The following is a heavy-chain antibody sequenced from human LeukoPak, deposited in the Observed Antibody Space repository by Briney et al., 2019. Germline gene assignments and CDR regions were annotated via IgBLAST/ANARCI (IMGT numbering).Heavy chain of an antibody. J-gene: IGHJ4*02. CDR3: AILANDYYDSSGYFDY. Sequence: GGSLRLSCVASGFTFSSYGMHWVRQAPGKGLEWVAVISYDGSNKYYADSVKGRFTISRDNSKNTLYLQMNSLRAEDTAVYYCAILANDYYDSSGYFDYWGQGTLVTVSS. V-gene: IGHV3-30*03. D-gene: IGHD3-22*01. CDR2: ISYDGSNK. CDR1: GFTFSSYG.